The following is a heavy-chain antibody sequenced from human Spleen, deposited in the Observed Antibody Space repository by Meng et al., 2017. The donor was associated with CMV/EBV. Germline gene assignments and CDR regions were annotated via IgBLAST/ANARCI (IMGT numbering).Heavy chain of an antibody. V-gene: IGHV1-2*02. CDR3: ARSSGWSRFDY. CDR1: GTTRTAYY. Sequence: GPLVQPVGVLKEPWASLKVSLTASGTTRTAYYIPWVRPAPGQWLEWMGWINPNTDTNYAQNFQGRVTMTRDMSINTAYMELSRLTSGDTAVYYCARSSGWSRFDYWGQGTLVTVSS. J-gene: IGHJ4*02. CDR2: INPNTDT. D-gene: IGHD6-19*01.